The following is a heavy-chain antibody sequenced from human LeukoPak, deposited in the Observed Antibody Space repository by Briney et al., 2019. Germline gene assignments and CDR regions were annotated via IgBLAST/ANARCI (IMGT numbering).Heavy chain of an antibody. CDR3: AKDRLGIGFYYGMDV. CDR1: GFTFSSYG. V-gene: IGHV3-30*18. CDR2: ISYDGSNK. Sequence: GGSLRLPCAASGFTFSSYGMHWVRQAPGKGLEWVAVISYDGSNKYYADSVKGRFTISRDNSKNTLYLQMNSLRAEDTAVYYCAKDRLGIGFYYGMDVWGQGTTVTVSS. J-gene: IGHJ6*02. D-gene: IGHD1-26*01.